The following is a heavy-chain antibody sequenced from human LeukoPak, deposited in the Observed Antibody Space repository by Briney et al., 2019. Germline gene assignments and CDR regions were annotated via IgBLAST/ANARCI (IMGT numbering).Heavy chain of an antibody. CDR1: GFTFSRYS. CDR3: ARGQFYYDSSGYHFDY. D-gene: IGHD3-22*01. J-gene: IGHJ4*02. CDR2: ISSSSSTI. V-gene: IGHV3-48*01. Sequence: GGSLRLSCAVSGFTFSRYSMNWVRQAPGKGLEWVSYISSSSSTIYYADSVKGRFTISRDNAKNSLYLQMNSLRAEDTAVYYCARGQFYYDSSGYHFDYWGQGTLVTVSS.